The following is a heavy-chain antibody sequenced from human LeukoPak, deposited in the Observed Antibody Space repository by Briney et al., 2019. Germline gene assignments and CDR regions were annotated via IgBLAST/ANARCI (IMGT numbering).Heavy chain of an antibody. CDR3: AKASIWGSYRFAY. D-gene: IGHD3-16*02. V-gene: IGHV3-23*01. CDR1: GFTFSSYA. J-gene: IGHJ4*02. CDR2: ISGSGGST. Sequence: GGSLRLSCAASGFTFSSYAMSWVRQAPGKGLEGVSAISGSGGSTYYADSVKGRFTISRDNSKNTLYLQMNSLRAEDTAVYYCAKASIWGSYRFAYWGQGTLVTVSS.